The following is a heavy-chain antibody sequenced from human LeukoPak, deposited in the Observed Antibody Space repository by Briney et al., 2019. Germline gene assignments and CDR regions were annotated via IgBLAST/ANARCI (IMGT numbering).Heavy chain of an antibody. J-gene: IGHJ4*02. CDR1: GFIFRNAW. CDR3: AKGVYGDYVLDY. V-gene: IGHV3-23*01. CDR2: ISGSGGTI. D-gene: IGHD4-17*01. Sequence: GGSLRLSCGASGFIFRNAWMTWVRQAPGKGLEWVSVISGSGGTIYYAASVKGRFTISRDSFKNTLYLQMNSLRAEDTAVYYCAKGVYGDYVLDYWGQGTLVTVSS.